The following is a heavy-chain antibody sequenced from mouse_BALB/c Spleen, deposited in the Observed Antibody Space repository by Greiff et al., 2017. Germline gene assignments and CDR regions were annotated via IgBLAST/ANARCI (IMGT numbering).Heavy chain of an antibody. D-gene: IGHD1-2*01. V-gene: IGHV1-14*01. CDR3: AKGSHYYGYDY. Sequence: VQLQQSGPELVKPGASVKMSCKASGYTFTSYVMHWVKQKPGQGLEWIGYINPYNDGTKYNEKFKGKATLTSDKSSSTAYMELSSLTSEDSAVYYCAKGSHYYGYDYWGQGTTLTVSS. CDR1: GYTFTSYV. J-gene: IGHJ2*01. CDR2: INPYNDGT.